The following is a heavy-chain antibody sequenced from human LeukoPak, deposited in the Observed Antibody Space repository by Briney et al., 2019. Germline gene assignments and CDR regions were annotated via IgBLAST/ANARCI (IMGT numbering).Heavy chain of an antibody. CDR3: LFFSRGRGIDY. V-gene: IGHV3-7*02. D-gene: IGHD3-10*01. CDR2: RKEDGSEK. J-gene: IGHJ4*02. Sequence: GGSLRLSCAASGFSFSTNWMCWVCKAPGQGQERVANRKEDGSEKYYVDSVKGSFTISRDDTQNSLYLQINSLRVEDTAVYYCLFFSRGRGIDYWGQGTLVTVSS. CDR1: GFSFSTNW.